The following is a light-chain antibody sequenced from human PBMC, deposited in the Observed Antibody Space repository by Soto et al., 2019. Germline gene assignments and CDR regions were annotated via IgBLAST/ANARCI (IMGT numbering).Light chain of an antibody. Sequence: QSALTQPASVSGAPGQSIAISCTGTSSDVGSFNFVSWYQQHPGKVPKLIIYEVSNRPSGVSSRFSGSKSGDTASLIISGLQAEDEADYYCISYTSSSTWVFGGGTKLTVL. CDR3: ISYTSSSTWV. CDR1: SSDVGSFNF. J-gene: IGLJ3*02. CDR2: EVS. V-gene: IGLV2-14*01.